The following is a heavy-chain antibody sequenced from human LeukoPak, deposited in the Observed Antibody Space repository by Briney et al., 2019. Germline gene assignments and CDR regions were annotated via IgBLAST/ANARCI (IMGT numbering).Heavy chain of an antibody. CDR1: GGTFSSYA. CDR2: IIPIFATT. Sequence: SVKVSCKASGGTFSSYAISWVRQAPGQGLEWMGGIIPIFATTNYAQKFQGRVTITADESTSTAYMELSRLRSDDTAVYYCARKDYMDVWGKGTTVTVSS. J-gene: IGHJ6*03. V-gene: IGHV1-69*01. CDR3: ARKDYMDV.